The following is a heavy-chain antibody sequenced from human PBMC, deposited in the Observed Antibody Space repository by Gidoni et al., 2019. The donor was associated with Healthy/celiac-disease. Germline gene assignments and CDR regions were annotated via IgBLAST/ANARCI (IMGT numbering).Heavy chain of an antibody. Sequence: EVQLVESGGGLVQPGRSLRLSCAASGFTFDDYAMHWVRQAPGKGLEWVSGISWNSGSIGYADSVKGRFTISRDNAKNSLYLQMNSLRAEDTALYYCAKEGSGWYYWGQGTLVTVSS. V-gene: IGHV3-9*01. J-gene: IGHJ4*02. CDR1: GFTFDDYA. CDR3: AKEGSGWYY. CDR2: ISWNSGSI. D-gene: IGHD6-19*01.